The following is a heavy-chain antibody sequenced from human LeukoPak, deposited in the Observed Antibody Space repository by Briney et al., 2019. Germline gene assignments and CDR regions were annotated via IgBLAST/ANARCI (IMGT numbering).Heavy chain of an antibody. Sequence: SVKVSCKASGGTFGSYTITWVRQAPGQGLEWMGRIIPLVDMAKYAQRFQGRVTITADRSTSTAHMELTSLRSEDTAVYYCARYSTVVNSGNLYGMDVWGQGTTVTVSS. CDR1: GGTFGSYT. CDR2: IIPLVDMA. J-gene: IGHJ6*02. CDR3: ARYSTVVNSGNLYGMDV. V-gene: IGHV1-69*02. D-gene: IGHD4-23*01.